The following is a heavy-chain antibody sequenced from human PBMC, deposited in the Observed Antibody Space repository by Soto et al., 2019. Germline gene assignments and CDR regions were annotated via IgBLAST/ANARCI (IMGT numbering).Heavy chain of an antibody. V-gene: IGHV1-46*01. CDR3: ARGHGILYYGMDV. CDR1: GYTFTSYY. CDR2: INPSGGST. Sequence: ASVKVSCRASGYTFTSYYMHWVRQAPGQGLEWMGIINPSGGSTSYAQKFQGRVTITRDTSTSTVYMELSSLRSEDTAVYYCARGHGILYYGMDVWGQGTTVTVSS. J-gene: IGHJ6*02.